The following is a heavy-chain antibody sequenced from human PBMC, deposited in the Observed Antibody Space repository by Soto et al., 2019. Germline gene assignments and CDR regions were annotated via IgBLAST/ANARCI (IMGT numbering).Heavy chain of an antibody. D-gene: IGHD3-22*01. CDR1: GFTFSSYA. V-gene: IGHV3-23*01. CDR2: ISGSGGST. Sequence: PGGSLRLSCAASGFTFSSYAMSWVRQAPGKGLEWVSAISGSGGSTYYADSVKGRFTISRDNSKNTLYLQMNSLRAEDTAVYYCAKDSYYASSGYTGYWGQGTLVTVSS. J-gene: IGHJ4*02. CDR3: AKDSYYASSGYTGY.